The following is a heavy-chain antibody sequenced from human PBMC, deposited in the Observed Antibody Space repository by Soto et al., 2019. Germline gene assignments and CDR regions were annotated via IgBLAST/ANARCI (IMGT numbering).Heavy chain of an antibody. CDR2: INAGNGNT. Sequence: QVQLVQSGAEVKKPGASVKVSCKASGYTFTSYAMRWVRQAPGQRLEWMGWINAGNGNTKYSQKFQGRVTITRDTSESTAYMELSRLRSEDTAVYYCARVGTYNWNDGWFDPWGQGTLVTVSS. CDR1: GYTFTSYA. CDR3: ARVGTYNWNDGWFDP. V-gene: IGHV1-3*01. J-gene: IGHJ5*02. D-gene: IGHD1-1*01.